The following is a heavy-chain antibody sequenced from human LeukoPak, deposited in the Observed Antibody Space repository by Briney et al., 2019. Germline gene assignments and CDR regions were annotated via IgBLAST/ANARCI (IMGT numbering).Heavy chain of an antibody. V-gene: IGHV3-74*01. CDR1: GFTFTSYW. CDR3: ARGCDYRYNWFDR. Sequence: GGSLRLSCAASGFTFTSYWMYWVRQAPGRGLVWVSRIKADPDGSATTYADSVKGRFTISRDNAKNTLYLQMNSLRAEDTAVYYCARGCDYRYNWFDRWGQGTLVTVSS. CDR2: IKADPDGSAT. J-gene: IGHJ5*02. D-gene: IGHD4-11*01.